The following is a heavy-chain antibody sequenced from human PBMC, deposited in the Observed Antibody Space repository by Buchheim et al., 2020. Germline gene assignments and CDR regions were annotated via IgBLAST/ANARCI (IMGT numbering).Heavy chain of an antibody. CDR3: ARDGYSSMQNWFDP. CDR1: GFTVSSNY. J-gene: IGHJ5*02. Sequence: EVQLVESGGGLVQPGGSLRLSCAASGFTVSSNYMCWVRQAPGKGLEWVSVIYSGGSTYYADSVKGRFTISRDNSKNTLYLQMNSLRAEDTAVYYCARDGYSSMQNWFDPWGQGTL. D-gene: IGHD6-13*01. V-gene: IGHV3-66*02. CDR2: IYSGGST.